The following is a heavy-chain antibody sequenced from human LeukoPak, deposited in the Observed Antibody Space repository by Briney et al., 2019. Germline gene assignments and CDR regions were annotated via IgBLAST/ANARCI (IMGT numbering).Heavy chain of an antibody. V-gene: IGHV3-7*01. CDR3: ARDGPYFFDY. CDR2: IKQDGSEK. Sequence: GGSLRLSCAASGFTFSRYWMSWARQAPGKGLEWVAKIKQDGSEKYYVDSVKGRFTISRDNAKNSLFLQMDSLRAEDTAVHFCARDGPYFFDYWGQGTLVTVSS. CDR1: GFTFSRYW. J-gene: IGHJ4*02.